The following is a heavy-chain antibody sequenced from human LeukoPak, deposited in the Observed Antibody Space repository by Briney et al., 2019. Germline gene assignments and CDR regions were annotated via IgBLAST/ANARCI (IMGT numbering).Heavy chain of an antibody. V-gene: IGHV3-15*01. CDR3: ARDSSSGANWFDP. Sequence: GGSLRLSCAASGFTFSNAWMSWVRQAPGKGLEWVGRIKSKTDGGTTDYAAPVKGRFTISRDDSKNTLYLQMNSLRAEDTAVYYCARDSSSGANWFDPWGQGALVTVSS. CDR1: GFTFSNAW. CDR2: IKSKTDGGTT. D-gene: IGHD6-6*01. J-gene: IGHJ5*02.